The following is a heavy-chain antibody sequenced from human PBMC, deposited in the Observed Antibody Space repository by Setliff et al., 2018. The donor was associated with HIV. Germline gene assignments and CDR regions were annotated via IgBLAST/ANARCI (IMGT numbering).Heavy chain of an antibody. D-gene: IGHD3-16*01. Sequence: HPGGSLRLSCAASGFTLSSNHMTWVRQAPGKGLEWVSFIYSDGRTYYADSVKGLFTISRDNSKNMMHLQMNGLRPEDTAVYYCAKGVKWLDPWGQETLVTVSS. J-gene: IGHJ5*02. CDR3: AKGVKWLDP. CDR2: IYSDGRT. CDR1: GFTLSSNH. V-gene: IGHV3-53*01.